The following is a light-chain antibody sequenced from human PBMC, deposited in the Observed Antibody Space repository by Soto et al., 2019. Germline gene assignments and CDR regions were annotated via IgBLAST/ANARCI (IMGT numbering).Light chain of an antibody. Sequence: DVVMTQSPLSLPVTLGQPASISCRSSQSPLYSDGNTYLNWFHQRPGQSPRRLIYKVSHRDSGVXDXXSGRGSGTDFTLQINRVEAEDVGVYYCMQGTYWPYTFGQGTKLEIK. J-gene: IGKJ2*01. V-gene: IGKV2-30*01. CDR1: QSPLYSDGNTY. CDR3: MQGTYWPYT. CDR2: KVS.